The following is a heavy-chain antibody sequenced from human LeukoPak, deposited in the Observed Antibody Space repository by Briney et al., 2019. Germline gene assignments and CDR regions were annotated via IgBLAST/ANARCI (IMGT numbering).Heavy chain of an antibody. V-gene: IGHV1-2*02. CDR2: INPNSGGT. CDR1: GYTFTGYY. CDR3: ARSLYYDFWSGYQPGGPNRENWFDP. Sequence: ASVKVSCKASGYTFTGYYMHWVRQAPGQGLEWMGWINPNSGGTNYAQKFQGRVTMTRDTSISTAYMELRSLRSDDTAVNYCARSLYYDFWSGYQPGGPNRENWFDPWGQGTLVTVSS. J-gene: IGHJ5*02. D-gene: IGHD3-3*01.